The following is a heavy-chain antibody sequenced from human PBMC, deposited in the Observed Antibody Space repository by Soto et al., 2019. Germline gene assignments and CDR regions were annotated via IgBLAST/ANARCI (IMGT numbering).Heavy chain of an antibody. D-gene: IGHD2-21*01. V-gene: IGHV4-4*07. CDR2: IYASVST. CDR1: SGAISTSY. Sequence: SQTRSLPCTVSSGAISTSYWSWIRHPARKGLEWIRRIYASVSTNYNPYLKSRVSRSVATSKNNFSLNLSPVTSGDTAVYYCARGGMVIMPTVAAFDYWGQGPLVNVSS. CDR3: ARGGMVIMPTVAAFDY. J-gene: IGHJ4*02.